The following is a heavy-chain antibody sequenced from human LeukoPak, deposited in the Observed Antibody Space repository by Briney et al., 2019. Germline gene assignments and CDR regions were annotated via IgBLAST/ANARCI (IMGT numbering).Heavy chain of an antibody. D-gene: IGHD2-2*01. V-gene: IGHV3-23*01. CDR2: ISRRGDTK. CDR1: GFTLSSYT. CDR3: AASLPNIVVVPAAKGPFGS. Sequence: GGSLRLSCVASGFTLSSYTLNWVRRAPGKGLEWVSVISRRGDTKYYADSVKGRFTISRDNSKNTLYLQMSSLRAEDTAVYYCAASLPNIVVVPAAKGPFGSWGQGTLVTVSS. J-gene: IGHJ5*02.